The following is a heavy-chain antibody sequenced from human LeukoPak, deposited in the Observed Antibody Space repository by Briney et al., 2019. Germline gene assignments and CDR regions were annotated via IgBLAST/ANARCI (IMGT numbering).Heavy chain of an antibody. Sequence: PGGSLRLSCAASGFTFSSYWMTWVRQAPGKGLEWVANINQGGSEKYYVDSVKGRFTISRDNAKNSLYLQMSSLRAEDTALYYCASRSSVAASGPGWGQGTLVTVSS. CDR1: GFTFSSYW. V-gene: IGHV3-7*01. CDR2: INQGGSEK. D-gene: IGHD2-15*01. J-gene: IGHJ4*02. CDR3: ASRSSVAASGPG.